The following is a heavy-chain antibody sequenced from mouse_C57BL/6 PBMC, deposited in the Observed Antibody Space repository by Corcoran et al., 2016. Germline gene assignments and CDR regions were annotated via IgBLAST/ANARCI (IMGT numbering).Heavy chain of an antibody. CDR1: GYTFTDSY. Sequence: EVQLQQSGPVLVKPGASVKMSCKASGYTFTDSYMNWVKQSHGKSLEWIGVINPYNGGTSYNQKFKGKATLTVDKSSSTAYMELNSLTSEDSAVYYCARRGFITTVPLYYAMDYWGQGTSVTVSS. CDR2: INPYNGGT. D-gene: IGHD1-1*01. V-gene: IGHV1-19*01. CDR3: ARRGFITTVPLYYAMDY. J-gene: IGHJ4*01.